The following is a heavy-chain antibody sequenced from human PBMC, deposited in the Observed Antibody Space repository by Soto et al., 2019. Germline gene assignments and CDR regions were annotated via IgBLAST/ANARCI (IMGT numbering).Heavy chain of an antibody. Sequence: SETLSLTCTVSGASISGSDNYWSWIRQPPGKGLEWLGYIYYTGSAYYNPSLKSRVTISVDTSKNQFSLKLSSVTAADTAVYYCARDFGIGYNNNWGQGGDHWGQGTLVTVS. J-gene: IGHJ4*02. CDR1: GASISGSDNY. V-gene: IGHV4-30-4*01. CDR3: ARDFGIGYNNNWGQGGDH. D-gene: IGHD1-1*01. CDR2: IYYTGSA.